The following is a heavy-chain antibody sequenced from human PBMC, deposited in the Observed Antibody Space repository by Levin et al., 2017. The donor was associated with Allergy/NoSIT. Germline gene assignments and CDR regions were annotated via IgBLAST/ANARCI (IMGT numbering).Heavy chain of an antibody. CDR3: AKNRAPYYAVWSGYYSFDC. CDR2: ISWNSGSI. CDR1: GFXXDXYA. D-gene: IGHD3-3*01. V-gene: IGHV3-9*01. Sequence: SLKISCAASGFXXDXYALXXXXXXXXKGLEWVSGISWNSGSIGYADSVKGRFTISRDSAKNSLFLQMNSLRAEDTALYFCAKNRAPYYAVWSGYYSFDCWGQGTLVTVSS. J-gene: IGHJ4*02.